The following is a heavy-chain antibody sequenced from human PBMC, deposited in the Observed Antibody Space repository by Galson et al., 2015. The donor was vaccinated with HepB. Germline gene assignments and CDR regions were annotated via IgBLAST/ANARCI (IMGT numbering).Heavy chain of an antibody. CDR1: GYTLTELS. CDR3: ATGTGMIVFDAFDI. J-gene: IGHJ3*02. CDR2: FDPEDGET. V-gene: IGHV1-24*01. Sequence: SVKVSCKASGYTLTELSMHWVRQAPGKGLEWMRGFDPEDGETIYAQKFQGRVTMTEDTSTDTAYMELSSLRSEDTAVYYCATGTGMIVFDAFDIWGQGTMVTVTS. D-gene: IGHD3-22*01.